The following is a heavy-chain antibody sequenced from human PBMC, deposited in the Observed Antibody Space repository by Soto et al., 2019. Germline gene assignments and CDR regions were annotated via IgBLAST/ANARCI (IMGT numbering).Heavy chain of an antibody. CDR3: ARGRQGYDYVWGSYRFIDY. CDR1: GGTFSSYA. J-gene: IGHJ4*02. D-gene: IGHD3-16*02. V-gene: IGHV1-69*13. CDR2: IIPIFGTA. Sequence: VKFSCKASGGTFSSYAISWVRQAPGQGLEWMGGIIPIFGTANYAQKFQGRVTITADESTSTAYMELSSLRSEDTAVYYCARGRQGYDYVWGSYRFIDYWGQGTLVTVSS.